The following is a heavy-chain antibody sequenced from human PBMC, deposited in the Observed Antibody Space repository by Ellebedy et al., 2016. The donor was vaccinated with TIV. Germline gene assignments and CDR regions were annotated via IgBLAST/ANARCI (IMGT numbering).Heavy chain of an antibody. J-gene: IGHJ4*02. Sequence: ASVKVSCKASGYTLRDYGMSWVRQAPGQGLEWMGGIIGMFGTASYAQKFLARVTITADEFTSTAYMEMSSLRSEDTAVYYCARHSGYHAISYLAYWGQGTLVTVSS. CDR3: ARHSGYHAISYLAY. CDR1: GYTLRDYG. CDR2: IIGMFGTA. D-gene: IGHD5-12*01. V-gene: IGHV1-69*13.